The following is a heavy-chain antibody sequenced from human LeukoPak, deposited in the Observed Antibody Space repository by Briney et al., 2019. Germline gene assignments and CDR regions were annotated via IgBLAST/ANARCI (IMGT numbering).Heavy chain of an antibody. V-gene: IGHV3-74*01. Sequence: GGSLRLSCAASGFTFSSYWMHWVRQAPGKGLVWVSRIRGDGSSTSYADSVKGRFTISRDNAKNTLYPQMNSLRAEDTAMYYCATNTYADYVSFDIWGQGTMVTVSS. CDR3: ATNTYADYVSFDI. D-gene: IGHD2-2*01. CDR2: IRGDGSST. J-gene: IGHJ3*02. CDR1: GFTFSSYW.